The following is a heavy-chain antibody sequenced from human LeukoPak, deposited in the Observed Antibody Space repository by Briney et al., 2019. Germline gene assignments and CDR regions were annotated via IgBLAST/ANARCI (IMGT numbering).Heavy chain of an antibody. V-gene: IGHV4-61*02. CDR1: GGSISSGSYY. CDR2: IYTSGST. CDR3: ARRGARDTAMVYFDY. Sequence: SETLSLTCTVSGGSISSGSYYWSWIRQPAGKGLEWIGRIYTSGSTNYDPSLKSRVTISVDTSKNQFSLKLSSVTAADTAVYYCARRGARDTAMVYFDYWGQGTLVTVSS. D-gene: IGHD5-18*01. J-gene: IGHJ4*02.